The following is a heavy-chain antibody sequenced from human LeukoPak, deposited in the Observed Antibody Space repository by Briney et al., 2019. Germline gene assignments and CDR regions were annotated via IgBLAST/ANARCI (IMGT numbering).Heavy chain of an antibody. J-gene: IGHJ4*02. D-gene: IGHD2-2*01. Sequence: SETLSLTCAVYGGSFSGYYWSWIRQPPGKGLEWIGEINHSGSTNYNPSLKSRVTISVDTSKNQFSLKLSSVTAADTAVYYCARGPYCSSTSCYSGFDYWGQGTLVTVSS. CDR3: ARGPYCSSTSCYSGFDY. CDR2: INHSGST. CDR1: GGSFSGYY. V-gene: IGHV4-34*01.